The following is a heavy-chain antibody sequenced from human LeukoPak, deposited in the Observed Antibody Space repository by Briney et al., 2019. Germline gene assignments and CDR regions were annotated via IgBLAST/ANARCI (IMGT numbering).Heavy chain of an antibody. CDR3: ARGTGFGTFDS. V-gene: IGHV3-21*01. CDR1: GFTFSSYA. D-gene: IGHD1-1*01. J-gene: IGHJ4*02. Sequence: GGSLRLSCAASGFTFSSYAMTWVRQAPGKGLEWVSSIDSTSSFISYADSLKGRFTVSRDNSKNTLYLQMNSLRPEDTAVYFCARGTGFGTFDSWGQGTLVTVSS. CDR2: IDSTSSFI.